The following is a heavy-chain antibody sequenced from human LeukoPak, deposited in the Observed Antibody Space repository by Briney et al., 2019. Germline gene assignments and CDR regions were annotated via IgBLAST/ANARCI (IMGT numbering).Heavy chain of an antibody. CDR3: ARVGVAYYDFWSGYYPNWFDP. D-gene: IGHD3-3*01. V-gene: IGHV4-30-4*08. CDR2: IYYSGST. J-gene: IGHJ5*02. Sequence: SQTLSLTCTVSGGSISSGDYYWSWIRQPPGEGLEWIGYIYYSGSTYYNPSLKSRVTISVDTSKNQFSLKLSSVTAADTAVYYCARVGVAYYDFWSGYYPNWFDPWGQGTLVTVSS. CDR1: GGSISSGDYY.